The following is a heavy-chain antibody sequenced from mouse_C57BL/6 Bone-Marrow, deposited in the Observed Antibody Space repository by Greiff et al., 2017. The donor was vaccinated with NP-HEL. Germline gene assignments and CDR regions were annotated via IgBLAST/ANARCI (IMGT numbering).Heavy chain of an antibody. CDR2: INYDGSST. CDR3: AREGGLRRRTYAMDY. D-gene: IGHD2-4*01. Sequence: EVKLVESEGGLVQPGSSMKLSCTASGFTFSDYYMAWVRQVPEKGLEWVANINYDGSSTYYLDSLKSRFIISRDNAKNILYLQMSSLKSEDTATYYCAREGGLRRRTYAMDYWGQGTSVTGSS. V-gene: IGHV5-16*01. CDR1: GFTFSDYY. J-gene: IGHJ4*01.